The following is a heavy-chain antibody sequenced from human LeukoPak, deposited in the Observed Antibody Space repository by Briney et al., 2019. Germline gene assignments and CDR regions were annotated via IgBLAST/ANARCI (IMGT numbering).Heavy chain of an antibody. CDR1: GGSISSYY. CDR3: AREGTDPYFDY. D-gene: IGHD3-10*01. CDR2: IYYSGST. Sequence: SETLSLTCTVSGGSISSYYWSWIRQPPGKGLEWIGYIYYSGSTNYNPSLKSRVTISVDTSKNQFSLKLSSVTAADTAVYYCAREGTDPYFDYWGQGTLVTVSS. V-gene: IGHV4-59*01. J-gene: IGHJ4*02.